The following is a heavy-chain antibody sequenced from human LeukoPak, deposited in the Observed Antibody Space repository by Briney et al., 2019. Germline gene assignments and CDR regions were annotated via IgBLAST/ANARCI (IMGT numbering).Heavy chain of an antibody. V-gene: IGHV4-34*01. CDR1: GGSFSGYY. Sequence: PSETLSLTCGVYGGSFSGYYWTWIRQPPGKGLEWIGEINHSGSTSYNPSLRSRVTISVDTSKNQFSLKLRSVTAADTAVYYCAREVDSSSWYGDYYHYYMDVWGKGTTVTVSS. CDR3: AREVDSSSWYGDYYHYYMDV. D-gene: IGHD6-13*01. J-gene: IGHJ6*03. CDR2: INHSGST.